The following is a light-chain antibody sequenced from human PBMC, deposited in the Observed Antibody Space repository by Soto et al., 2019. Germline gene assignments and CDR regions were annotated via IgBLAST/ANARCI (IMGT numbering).Light chain of an antibody. CDR3: QSYDSSLSGYV. J-gene: IGLJ1*01. V-gene: IGLV1-40*01. Sequence: HSALTQPPSVSGAPGQRVTISCTGGSSNIGAGYDVHWYQQLPGTAPKLLIYGNSNRPSGVPDRFSGSKSGTSASLAITGLQAEDEADYYCQSYDSSLSGYVFGTGTKVTVL. CDR1: SSNIGAGYD. CDR2: GNS.